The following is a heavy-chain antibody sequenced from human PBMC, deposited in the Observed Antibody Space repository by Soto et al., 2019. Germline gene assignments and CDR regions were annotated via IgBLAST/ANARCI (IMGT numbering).Heavy chain of an antibody. CDR3: AKDGYSSSWNWFDP. J-gene: IGHJ5*02. D-gene: IGHD6-13*01. V-gene: IGHV3-23*01. CDR2: ISGSGGST. CDR1: GFPFSSYA. Sequence: LRLSCAASGFPFSSYAMSWVRQAPGKGLEWVSAISGSGGSTYYADSVKGRFTISRDNSKNTLYLQMNSLRAEDTAVYYCAKDGYSSSWNWFDPWGQGTLVTVSS.